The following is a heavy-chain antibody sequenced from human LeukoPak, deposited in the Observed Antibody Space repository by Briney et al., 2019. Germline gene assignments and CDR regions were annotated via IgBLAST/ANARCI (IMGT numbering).Heavy chain of an antibody. Sequence: GGSLRLSCAASGFTLSSYAMSWVRQAPGKGLEWVSAISGSGGSTYYADSVKGRFTISRDNSKNTLYLQMNSLRAEDTAVYYCAKDLDDYGGNGRGYWGQGTLVTVSS. CDR3: AKDLDDYGGNGRGY. J-gene: IGHJ4*02. V-gene: IGHV3-23*01. CDR1: GFTLSSYA. CDR2: ISGSGGST. D-gene: IGHD4-23*01.